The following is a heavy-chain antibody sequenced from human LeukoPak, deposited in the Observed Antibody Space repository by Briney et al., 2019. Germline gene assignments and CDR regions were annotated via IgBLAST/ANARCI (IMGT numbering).Heavy chain of an antibody. D-gene: IGHD6-13*01. Sequence: PGGSLRLSCAASGFTFSSYEMNWVRQAPGKGLEWVSYISSSGSTIYYADSVKGRFTISRDNSKNTLYLQMNSLRAEDTAVYYCATIDDVAAAGRNWFDPWGQGTLVTVSS. CDR3: ATIDDVAAAGRNWFDP. CDR2: ISSSGSTI. J-gene: IGHJ5*02. CDR1: GFTFSSYE. V-gene: IGHV3-48*03.